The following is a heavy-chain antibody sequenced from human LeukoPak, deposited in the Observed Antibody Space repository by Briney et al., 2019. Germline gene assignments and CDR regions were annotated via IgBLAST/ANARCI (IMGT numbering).Heavy chain of an antibody. V-gene: IGHV4-34*01. CDR1: GGSFSRYY. CDR3: ARGATISETGYFDF. J-gene: IGHJ4*03. CDR2: IDHRGDT. D-gene: IGHD5-24*01. Sequence: SETLSLTCAVYGGSFSRYYWSWIRQSPGKGLEWIAEIDHRGDTNYNPCVKSRVTISVDTSKNQFSLKVRSLSAADTAVYYCARGATISETGYFDFWGQGTLVTVSS.